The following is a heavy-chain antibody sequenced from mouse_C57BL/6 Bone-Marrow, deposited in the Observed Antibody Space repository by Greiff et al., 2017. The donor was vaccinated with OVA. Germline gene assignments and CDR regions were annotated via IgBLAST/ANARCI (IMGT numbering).Heavy chain of an antibody. J-gene: IGHJ2*01. D-gene: IGHD2-1*01. CDR3: ARGYYGIDY. CDR2: INYDGSST. CDR1: GFTFSDYY. Sequence: EVKLMESEGGLVQPGSSMKLSCTASGFTFSDYYMAWVRQVPEKGLEWVANINYDGSSTYYLDSLKSRFIISRDNAKNILYLQMSSLKSEDTATYYCARGYYGIDYWGQGTTLTVSS. V-gene: IGHV5-16*01.